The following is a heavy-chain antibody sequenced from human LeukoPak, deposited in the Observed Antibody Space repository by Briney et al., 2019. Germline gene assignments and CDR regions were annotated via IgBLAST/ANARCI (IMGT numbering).Heavy chain of an antibody. Sequence: ASVKVSCKASGYTFTSYDINWVRQATGQGLEWMGWMNPNSGNTGYAQKFQGRVTITRNTSISTAYMELSSLRSEDTAVYYCARRGLPSSSWFRRMSYYYYMDVWGKGTTVTVSS. D-gene: IGHD6-13*01. J-gene: IGHJ6*03. CDR3: ARRGLPSSSWFRRMSYYYYMDV. V-gene: IGHV1-8*03. CDR2: MNPNSGNT. CDR1: GYTFTSYD.